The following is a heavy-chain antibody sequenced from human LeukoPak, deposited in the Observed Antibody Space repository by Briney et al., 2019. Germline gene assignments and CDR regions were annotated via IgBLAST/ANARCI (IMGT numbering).Heavy chain of an antibody. CDR1: GYTFTGYY. V-gene: IGHV1-2*02. D-gene: IGHD2-15*01. CDR3: AREGVRNLGYCSGGSCYSEVSWFDP. CDR2: INPNSGGT. Sequence: ASVKVSCKASGYTFTGYYMHWVLQAPGQGLEWMGWINPNSGGTNYAQKFQGRVTMTRDTSISTAYMELSRLRSDDTAVYYCAREGVRNLGYCSGGSCYSEVSWFDPWGQGTLVTVSS. J-gene: IGHJ5*02.